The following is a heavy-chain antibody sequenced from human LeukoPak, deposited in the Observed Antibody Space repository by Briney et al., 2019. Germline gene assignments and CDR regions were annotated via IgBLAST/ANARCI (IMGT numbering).Heavy chain of an antibody. CDR1: GFTFSNYG. D-gene: IGHD5-18*01. Sequence: GGSLRLSCAASGFTFSNYGIHWVRQAPGKGLEWVAVISYDGSNKYYGDSVKGRFTISRDNSKNTMYLQMKSLRAEDTAVYYCASARGSNYGSLGDWGQGTLVTVSS. V-gene: IGHV3-30*03. CDR3: ASARGSNYGSLGD. CDR2: ISYDGSNK. J-gene: IGHJ4*02.